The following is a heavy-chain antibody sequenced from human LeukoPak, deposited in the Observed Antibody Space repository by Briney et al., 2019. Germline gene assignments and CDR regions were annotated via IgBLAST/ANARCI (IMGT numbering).Heavy chain of an antibody. V-gene: IGHV1-18*01. Sequence: ASVKVSCKASGYTFTSYGISWVRQAPGQGLEWMGWISAYNGNTNYAQKLQGRVTMTTDTSTSTAYMELRCLRSDDTAVYYCARDRPYYYGSGSLVPFDYWGQGTLVTVSS. CDR2: ISAYNGNT. CDR3: ARDRPYYYGSGSLVPFDY. D-gene: IGHD3-10*01. J-gene: IGHJ4*02. CDR1: GYTFTSYG.